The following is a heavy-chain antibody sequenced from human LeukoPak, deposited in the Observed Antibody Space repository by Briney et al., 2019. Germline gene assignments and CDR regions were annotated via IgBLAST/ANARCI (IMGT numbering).Heavy chain of an antibody. Sequence: GGSLRLSCAASGFTFSGYAMHWVRQAPGKGLEWVAVISYDGSNKYYADSVKGRFTISRDNSKNTLYLQMNSLRAEDTAVYYCARDRGSGSYPINWFDPWGQGTLVTVSS. V-gene: IGHV3-30*04. D-gene: IGHD3-10*01. CDR1: GFTFSGYA. CDR2: ISYDGSNK. J-gene: IGHJ5*02. CDR3: ARDRGSGSYPINWFDP.